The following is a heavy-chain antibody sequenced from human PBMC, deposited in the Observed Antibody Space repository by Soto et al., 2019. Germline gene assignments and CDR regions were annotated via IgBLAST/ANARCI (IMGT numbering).Heavy chain of an antibody. V-gene: IGHV4-30-4*01. CDR1: GASISSDDYY. CDR3: AREVNNYYGMDV. Sequence: SETLSLTCSISGASISSDDYYWSWFRQPPGKGLEWIGYISYRGSTYYNPSLKRRITISVDTSKTQFSLILSSVTAADTAVFYCAREVNNYYGMDVWGQGTTVTVSS. CDR2: ISYRGST. J-gene: IGHJ6*02.